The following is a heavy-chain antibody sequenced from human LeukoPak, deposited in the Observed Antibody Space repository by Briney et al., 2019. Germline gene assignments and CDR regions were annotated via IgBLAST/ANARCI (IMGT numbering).Heavy chain of an antibody. Sequence: SETLSLTCTVSGGSISSYYWSWIRQPPGKGLEWIGYIYYSGGTNYNPSLKSRVTISVDTSKNQFSMKLSSVTAAGTAVYYCARHVAARDWYFDYWGQGTLVTVSS. J-gene: IGHJ4*02. CDR2: IYYSGGT. CDR3: ARHVAARDWYFDY. CDR1: GGSISSYY. D-gene: IGHD6-6*01. V-gene: IGHV4-59*08.